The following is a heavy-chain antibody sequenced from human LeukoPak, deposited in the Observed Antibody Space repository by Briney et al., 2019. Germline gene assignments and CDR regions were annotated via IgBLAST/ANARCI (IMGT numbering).Heavy chain of an antibody. Sequence: SETLSHTCTVSGGSISSYYWSWIRQPPGKGLEWIGYIYYSGSTNYNPSLKSRVTISVDTSKNQFSLKLSSVTAADTAVYYCARDGGIAVAGTDYYYGMDVWGQGTTVTVSS. J-gene: IGHJ6*02. CDR1: GGSISSYY. D-gene: IGHD6-19*01. CDR2: IYYSGST. CDR3: ARDGGIAVAGTDYYYGMDV. V-gene: IGHV4-59*01.